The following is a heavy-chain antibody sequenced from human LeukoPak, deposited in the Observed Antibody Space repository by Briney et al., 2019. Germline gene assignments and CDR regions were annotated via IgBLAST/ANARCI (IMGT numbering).Heavy chain of an antibody. Sequence: SEALSLTCTVSGGSISSYYWSWIRQPPGKGLEWIGYIYYSGSTNYNPSLKSRVTMSIDTSKNQFSLKLSSVTAADTAVYYCARQAVAGPLDYYMDVWGKGTTVTVSS. V-gene: IGHV4-59*08. CDR2: IYYSGST. CDR1: GGSISSYY. J-gene: IGHJ6*03. CDR3: ARQAVAGPLDYYMDV. D-gene: IGHD6-19*01.